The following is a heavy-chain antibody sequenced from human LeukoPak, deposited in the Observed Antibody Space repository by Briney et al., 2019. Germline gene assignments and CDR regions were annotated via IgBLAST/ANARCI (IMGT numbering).Heavy chain of an antibody. V-gene: IGHV1-46*01. CDR1: GYTFTNNY. CDR2: IYPRDGST. CDR3: ARDQEGFDY. Sequence: RASVNVSCTASGYTFTNNYLHWVRQAPGQGLEWMGMIYPRDGSTSYAQNFQGRVTVTRDTSTTTVHMELRGLRSEDTAVYYCARDQEGFDYWGQGTVVTVSS. J-gene: IGHJ4*02.